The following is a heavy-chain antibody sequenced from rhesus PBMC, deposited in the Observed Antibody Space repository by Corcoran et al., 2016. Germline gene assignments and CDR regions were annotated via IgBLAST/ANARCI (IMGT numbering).Heavy chain of an antibody. CDR3: ARGERWLAFDY. J-gene: IGHJ4*01. Sequence: QLQLQESGPGLVKPSETPSLTCAVSGYSISSGYGWSWIRQPPGKGLEWIGYISYSGSTSYNASLKSRVTISRDTSKNQFSLELSSVTAADTAVYCCARGERWLAFDYWGQGVLVTVSS. CDR1: GYSISSGYG. CDR2: ISYSGST. V-gene: IGHV4-122*02. D-gene: IGHD6-37*01.